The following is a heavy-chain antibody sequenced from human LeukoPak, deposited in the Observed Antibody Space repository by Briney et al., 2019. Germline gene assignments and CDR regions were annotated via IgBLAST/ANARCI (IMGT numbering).Heavy chain of an antibody. Sequence: SETLSLTCTVSGYSISSGYYWSWIRQPAGKGLEWIGRIYTSGSTNYNPSLKSRVSMSVDTSKNQFSLKLSSVTAADTAVYYCAREHLGYCSSTSCSDYYYYYMDVWGKGTTVTISS. D-gene: IGHD2-2*01. CDR3: AREHLGYCSSTSCSDYYYYYMDV. CDR2: IYTSGST. J-gene: IGHJ6*03. V-gene: IGHV4-4*07. CDR1: GYSISSGYY.